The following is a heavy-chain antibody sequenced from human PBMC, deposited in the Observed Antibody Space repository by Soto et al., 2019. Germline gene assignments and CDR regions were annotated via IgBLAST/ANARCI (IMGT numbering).Heavy chain of an antibody. J-gene: IGHJ3*02. D-gene: IGHD6-19*01. CDR1: GGSISSYY. CDR3: ARDVSGWYQPPRAFDI. CDR2: IYYSGST. Sequence: QVQLQESGPGLVKPSETLSLTCTVSGGSISSYYWSWIRQPPGKGLEWIGYIYYSGSTNYNPSLKSRVTLSVDTSKNQSYLKLSSVTAADTAVYYCARDVSGWYQPPRAFDIWGQGTMVTVSS. V-gene: IGHV4-59*01.